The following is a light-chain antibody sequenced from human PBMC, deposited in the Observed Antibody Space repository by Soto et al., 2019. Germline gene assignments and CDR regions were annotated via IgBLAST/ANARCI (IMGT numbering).Light chain of an antibody. CDR1: HDLGNH. Sequence: DIQMTQSPSSLSISVGDRVTITCRSSHDLGNHLNCYQQKPGKAPQLLPYSAVTLQSLVPSRFRGSGSGTAFPPTITSRLPEDYATYFCEQSYSVPITFGGGTKVEV. V-gene: IGKV1-39*01. CDR2: SAV. CDR3: EQSYSVPIT. J-gene: IGKJ4*01.